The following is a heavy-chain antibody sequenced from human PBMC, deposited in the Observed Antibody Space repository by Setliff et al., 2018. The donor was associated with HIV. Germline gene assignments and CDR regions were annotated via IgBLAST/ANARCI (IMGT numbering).Heavy chain of an antibody. CDR3: ARYTSKVDWFDP. Sequence: SETLSLTCTVSGDSITNDDYYWGWIRQPPGKGLEWIAIIHYNGRTYYDPSLKSRVTIFVDTSKTQFYLKLRSVTASDTAVYYCARYTSKVDWFDPWGQGTLSPSPQ. D-gene: IGHD2-2*02. CDR2: IHYNGRT. J-gene: IGHJ5*02. CDR1: GDSITNDDYY. V-gene: IGHV4-39*01.